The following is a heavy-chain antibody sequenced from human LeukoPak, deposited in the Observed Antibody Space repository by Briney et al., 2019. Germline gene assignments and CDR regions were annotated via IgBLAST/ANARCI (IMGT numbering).Heavy chain of an antibody. CDR2: INNSGST. J-gene: IGHJ4*02. CDR1: GFSVKNSN. V-gene: IGHV4-34*01. CDR3: AREGVVGAYGHFDY. D-gene: IGHD2-15*01. Sequence: GSLRLSCAAPGFSVKNSNISRVPHPPGKGLEWIAEINNSGSTNYNPSLKSRVTISVDTSKTQFSLKLSSVTAADTAVYYCAREGVVGAYGHFDYWGQGTLVTVSS.